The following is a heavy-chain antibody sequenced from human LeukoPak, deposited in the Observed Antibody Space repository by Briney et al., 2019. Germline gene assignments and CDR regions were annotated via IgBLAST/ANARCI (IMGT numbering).Heavy chain of an antibody. V-gene: IGHV3-11*01. CDR1: GFTFSDYY. J-gene: IGHJ4*02. CDR3: AKRGVVIRVILVGFHKEAYYFDS. D-gene: IGHD3-22*01. Sequence: GGSLRLSCAASGFTFSDYYMSWIRQAPGKGLEWVSYISSSGSTIYYADSVKGRFTISRDNAKNSLYLQMNSLRAEDTAVYFCAKRGVVIRVILVGFHKEAYYFDSWGQGVLVTVSS. CDR2: ISSSGSTI.